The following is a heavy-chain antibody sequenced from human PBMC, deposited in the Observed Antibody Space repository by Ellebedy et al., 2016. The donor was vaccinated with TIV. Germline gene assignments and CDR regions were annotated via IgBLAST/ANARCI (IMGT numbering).Heavy chain of an antibody. Sequence: AASVQVSCKASGYKFINYGYTWVRQAPGQGLQWVGYISSHNGNSNYGKNFEGRVTMTTDRPTATVFMELGSLRSDDTSMYYCARTRNSSSWPDFWGQGTLVTVSS. D-gene: IGHD6-13*01. J-gene: IGHJ4*02. V-gene: IGHV1-18*04. CDR1: GYKFINYG. CDR3: ARTRNSSSWPDF. CDR2: ISSHNGNS.